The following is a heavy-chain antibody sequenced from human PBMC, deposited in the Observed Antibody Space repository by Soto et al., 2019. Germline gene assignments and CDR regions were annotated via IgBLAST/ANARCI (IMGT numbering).Heavy chain of an antibody. Sequence: GXSVKVSCKASGGTFSGYANGWVRQAPGQGLECMGGIIPIFGTANYAQKFQGRVTITADESTSTAYMELSSLRSEDTAVYYCARGPPYSSGWYFYWGQGTLVTVSS. CDR1: GGTFSGYA. V-gene: IGHV1-69*13. D-gene: IGHD6-19*01. J-gene: IGHJ4*02. CDR3: ARGPPYSSGWYFY. CDR2: IIPIFGTA.